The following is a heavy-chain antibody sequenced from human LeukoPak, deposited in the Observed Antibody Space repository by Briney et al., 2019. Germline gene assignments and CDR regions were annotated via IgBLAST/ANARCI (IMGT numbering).Heavy chain of an antibody. CDR3: ARVEGSTAMVRSPYNWFDP. J-gene: IGHJ5*02. V-gene: IGHV1-18*01. Sequence: ASLKVSCTASGYTFTSYGISWVRHAPGQGLEWMGWISAYNGNTNYAQKLQGRVTMTTDTSTSTAYMELRSLRSDDTAVYYCARVEGSTAMVRSPYNWFDPWGQGTLVTVSS. CDR1: GYTFTSYG. D-gene: IGHD5-18*01. CDR2: ISAYNGNT.